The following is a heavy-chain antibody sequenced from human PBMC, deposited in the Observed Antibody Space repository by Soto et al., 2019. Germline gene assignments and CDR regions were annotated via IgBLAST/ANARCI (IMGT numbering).Heavy chain of an antibody. J-gene: IGHJ6*02. CDR2: IYYSGST. CDR1: GGSISSYY. CDR3: ARQNTGGSYSYYYYYGMDV. Sequence: PSDTLSLTCTVSGGSISSYYWSWIRQPPGKGLEWIGYIYYSGSTNYNPSLKSRVTISVDTSKNQFSLKLSSVTAADTAVYYCARQNTGGSYSYYYYYGMDVWGQGTTVTVS. V-gene: IGHV4-59*08. D-gene: IGHD1-26*01.